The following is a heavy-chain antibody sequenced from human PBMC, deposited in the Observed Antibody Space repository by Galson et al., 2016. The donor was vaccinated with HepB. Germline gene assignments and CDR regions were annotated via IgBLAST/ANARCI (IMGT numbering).Heavy chain of an antibody. CDR2: ISSTNSPTI. CDR3: ARSKASGWYGPFGY. V-gene: IGHV3-48*01. J-gene: IGHJ4*02. CDR1: GFSFSSYS. Sequence: SLRLSCAASGFSFSSYSMNWVRQAPGKGLEWISYISSTNSPTIYYADSVKGRFTISRDNSKNTLYLQMNSLRVEDTAVYYCARSKASGWYGPFGYWGQGTLVTVSS. D-gene: IGHD6-19*01.